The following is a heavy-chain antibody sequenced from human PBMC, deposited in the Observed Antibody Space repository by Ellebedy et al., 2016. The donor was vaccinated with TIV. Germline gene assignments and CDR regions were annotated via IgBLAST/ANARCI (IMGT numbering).Heavy chain of an antibody. V-gene: IGHV3-74*01. Sequence: GESLKISCKASGFSSSDYWMDWVRQIPGKGPVWVSRISGSGTSANYADSVKGRFTISRDNAKNTLFLQMNSLRAEDTAVYYCARVFQGVVDYFDYWGQGTLVAVSS. CDR1: GFSSSDYW. J-gene: IGHJ4*02. CDR2: ISGSGTSA. CDR3: ARVFQGVVDYFDY. D-gene: IGHD2-15*01.